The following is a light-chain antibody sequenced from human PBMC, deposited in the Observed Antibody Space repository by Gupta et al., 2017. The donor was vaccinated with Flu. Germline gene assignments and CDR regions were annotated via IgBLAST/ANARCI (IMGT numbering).Light chain of an antibody. CDR3: QVWDNTIELVV. CDR1: SIGNKA. Sequence: GKTARVTGGGNSIGNKAVHWYQQKPGQAPVLLVYCDSHRPSGIPERYSGSNSGNTATLTISRVEAGDEADYYCQVWDNTIELVVFGGGAKLTVL. J-gene: IGLJ2*01. CDR2: CDS. V-gene: IGLV3-21*03.